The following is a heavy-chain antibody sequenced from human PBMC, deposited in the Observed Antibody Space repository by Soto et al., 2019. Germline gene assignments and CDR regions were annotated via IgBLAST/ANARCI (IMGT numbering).Heavy chain of an antibody. Sequence: QVQLVQSGAEVKKPGSSVKVSCKASGGTFSSYTISWVRQAPGQGLEWMGRIIPILGIANYAQKFQGRVTITADKARRTAYLELSSRRSEDTAVYYCAREPFACSSPSCPPGWFDPGGKGTLVTVSS. D-gene: IGHD2-2*01. CDR3: AREPFACSSPSCPPGWFDP. J-gene: IGHJ5*02. CDR1: GGTFSSYT. V-gene: IGHV1-69*08. CDR2: IIPILGIA.